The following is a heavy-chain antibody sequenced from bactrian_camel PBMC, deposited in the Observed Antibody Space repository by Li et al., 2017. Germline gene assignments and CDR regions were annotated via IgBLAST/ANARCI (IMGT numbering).Heavy chain of an antibody. CDR2: ICIGHGLT. Sequence: HVQLVESGGGSVQAGGSLRLSCAVSGNFYKRAFCMGWFRQAPGKEREGIAVICIGHGLTYYADSVKGRFTISQDNAKSTVYLQMNSLRAEDTAMYYRAKDWGSRTVSKGQGTQVTVS. V-gene: IGHV3S1*01. J-gene: IGHJ4*01. CDR1: GNFYKRAFC. D-gene: IGHD5*01.